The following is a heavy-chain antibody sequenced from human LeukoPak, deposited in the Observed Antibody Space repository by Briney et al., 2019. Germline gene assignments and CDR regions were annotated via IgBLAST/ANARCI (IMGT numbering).Heavy chain of an antibody. CDR2: ISKSSNYI. Sequence: PGGSLRLSCAASGFNFSTHTMNWVRQAPRKGLEWVSSISKSSNYIYYTDSVKGRFTISRDNAKNSLYLQMNSLRAEDTAVYYCARDLFDFYTWGSYGSFDIWGQGTMVTVSS. V-gene: IGHV3-21*01. J-gene: IGHJ3*02. CDR3: ARDLFDFYTWGSYGSFDI. CDR1: GFNFSTHT. D-gene: IGHD3-16*01.